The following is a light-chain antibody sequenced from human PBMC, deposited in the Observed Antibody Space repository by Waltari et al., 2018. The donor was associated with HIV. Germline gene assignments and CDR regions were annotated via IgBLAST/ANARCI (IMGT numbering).Light chain of an antibody. Sequence: DIVMTQSPESLTMSPGERATINCKTSRSVVSSSNNQNYLAWYQHKVGQSPKLLIYWASTRAPGVPERFSGGGSGTDFTLTIRGLHADDEAVYYCQQYETVPFTFGPGTTV. CDR1: RSVVSSSNNQNY. CDR3: QQYETVPFT. J-gene: IGKJ3*01. CDR2: WAS. V-gene: IGKV4-1*01.